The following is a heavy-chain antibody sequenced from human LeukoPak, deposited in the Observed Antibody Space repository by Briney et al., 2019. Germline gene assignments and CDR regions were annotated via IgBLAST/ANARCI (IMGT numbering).Heavy chain of an antibody. Sequence: GGSLRLSCAASGFSFSSYSMNWARQAPGKGPEWVSFISVSSSYTYYTDSVKGRFTISRDNAKNSLYLQMDSLRAEDTAVYYCAREPFHTNYVLDYWGQGTLVTVSS. CDR3: AREPFHTNYVLDY. V-gene: IGHV3-21*01. CDR1: GFSFSSYS. CDR2: ISVSSSYT. J-gene: IGHJ4*02. D-gene: IGHD3-10*02.